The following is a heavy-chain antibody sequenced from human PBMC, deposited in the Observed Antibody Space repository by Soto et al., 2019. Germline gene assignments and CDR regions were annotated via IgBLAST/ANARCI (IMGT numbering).Heavy chain of an antibody. V-gene: IGHV2-5*02. CDR3: ARGLRYCSSTNCPNCFDP. CDR2: IYWDDDK. CDR1: GFSLSMSGVG. J-gene: IGHJ5*02. D-gene: IGHD2-2*01. Sequence: QITLKESGPTLVKPTQTLTLTCTFSGFSLSMSGVGVGWIRQPPGKALEWLALIYWDDDKRYSPSLKSRLTITKATSIHTVVLTMTNMDPVDTATYYCARGLRYCSSTNCPNCFDPWGQGTLVTVSS.